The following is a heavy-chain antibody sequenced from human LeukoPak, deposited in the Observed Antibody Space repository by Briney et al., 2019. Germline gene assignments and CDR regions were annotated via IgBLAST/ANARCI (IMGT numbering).Heavy chain of an antibody. Sequence: GGSLRLSYAASGFTFSSYWMSWVRQAPGKGLEWVANIKQDGSEKYYVDSVKGRFTISRDNAKNSLYLQMNSLRAEDTAVYYCARVSGPPPNLHHAFDIWGQGTMVTVSS. J-gene: IGHJ3*02. V-gene: IGHV3-7*01. CDR1: GFTFSSYW. CDR2: IKQDGSEK. D-gene: IGHD1-14*01. CDR3: ARVSGPPPNLHHAFDI.